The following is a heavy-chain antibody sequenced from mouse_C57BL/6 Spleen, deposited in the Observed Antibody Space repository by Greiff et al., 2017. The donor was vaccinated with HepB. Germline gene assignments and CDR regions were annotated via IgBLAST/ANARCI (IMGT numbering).Heavy chain of an antibody. CDR3: AREDTTAPDY. V-gene: IGHV1-82*01. D-gene: IGHD1-2*01. CDR1: GYAFSSSW. CDR2: IYPGDGDT. J-gene: IGHJ2*01. Sequence: QVQLQQSGPELVKPGASVKISCKASGYAFSSSWMNWVKQRPGKGLEWIGRIYPGDGDTSYNGKFKGKATLTADKSSSTAYMQLSSLTSEDSAVSVCAREDTTAPDYWGQGTTLTVSS.